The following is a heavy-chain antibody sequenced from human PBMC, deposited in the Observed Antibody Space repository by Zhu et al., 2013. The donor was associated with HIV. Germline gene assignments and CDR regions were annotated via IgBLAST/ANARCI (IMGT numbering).Heavy chain of an antibody. J-gene: IGHJ4*02. CDR2: IIPIFGTA. CDR3: ANRVGSSWYFDY. Sequence: QVQLVQSGAEVKKPGASVKVSCKASRYTFTGYYMHWVRQAPGQGLEWMGGIIPIFGTANYAQKFQGRVTITADESTSTAYMELSSLRSEDTAVYYCANRVGSSWYFDYWAREPWSPSPQ. V-gene: IGHV1-69*01. CDR1: RYTFTGYY. D-gene: IGHD6-13*01.